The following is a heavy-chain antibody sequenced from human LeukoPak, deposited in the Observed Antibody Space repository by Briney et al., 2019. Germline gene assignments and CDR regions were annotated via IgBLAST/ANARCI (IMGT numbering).Heavy chain of an antibody. CDR1: SGSLTGSY. V-gene: IGHV4-34*01. Sequence: SQTLSLTYDVDSGSLTGSYWSWIRQSPRNRMEWIGVVNHSGDANYSPSLQTRVDISVDMSKTQFSLKMNSVTAADTAVYYCARSEVNSAGYWVILYWGQGTLVTVSS. CDR2: VNHSGDA. D-gene: IGHD3-9*01. CDR3: ARSEVNSAGYWVILY. J-gene: IGHJ4*02.